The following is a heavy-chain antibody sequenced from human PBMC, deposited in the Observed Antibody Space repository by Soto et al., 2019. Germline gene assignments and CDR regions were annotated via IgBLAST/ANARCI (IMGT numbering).Heavy chain of an antibody. V-gene: IGHV4-31*03. CDR3: ARLFGDYVGWFDP. CDR1: GVSITSGPYY. CDR2: IYYTGRT. J-gene: IGHJ5*02. D-gene: IGHD4-17*01. Sequence: QVQLQETGPGLVKPSQTLSLTCTLSGVSITSGPYYWIWIRQHPGKGLEWIGYIYYTGRTYSNPSLECRITMSVYTSKNQFSLKLRSVTAADTAVYYCARLFGDYVGWFDPWGQGTLVTGSS.